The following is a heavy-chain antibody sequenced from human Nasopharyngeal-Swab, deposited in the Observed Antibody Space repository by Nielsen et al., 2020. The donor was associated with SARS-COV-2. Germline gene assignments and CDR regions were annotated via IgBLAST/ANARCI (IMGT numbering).Heavy chain of an antibody. CDR1: GFTFSSYY. J-gene: IGHJ6*02. V-gene: IGHV3-53*01. CDR2: IYSGGST. D-gene: IGHD5-18*01. CDR3: ARSSGYSYCYAGYYGMNV. Sequence: ESLKITCAASGFTFSSYYMSWVRQAPGKGLEWVSDIYSGGSTYYADSVKGRFTISRDNSKNTLYLQMNSLRAEDTAVYYCARSSGYSYCYAGYYGMNVWGQGTTVTVSS.